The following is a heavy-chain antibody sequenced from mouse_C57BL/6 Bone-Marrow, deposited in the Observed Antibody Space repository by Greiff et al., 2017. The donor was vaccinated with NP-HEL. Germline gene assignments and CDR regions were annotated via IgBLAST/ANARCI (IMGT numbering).Heavy chain of an antibody. CDR1: GYTFTSYW. CDR2: IYPGSGST. V-gene: IGHV1-55*01. J-gene: IGHJ2*01. Sequence: QVQLKESGAELVKPGASVKMSCKASGYTFTSYWITWVKQRPGQGLEWIGDIYPGSGSTNYNEKFKSKATLTVDTSSSTAYMQLSSLTSEDSAFYYCALLFDYWGQGTTLTVSS. CDR3: ALLFDY.